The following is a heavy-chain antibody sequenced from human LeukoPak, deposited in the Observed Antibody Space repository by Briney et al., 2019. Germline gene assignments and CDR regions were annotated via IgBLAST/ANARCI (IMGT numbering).Heavy chain of an antibody. CDR3: SRPLGSLKEYWWLDP. J-gene: IGHJ5*02. D-gene: IGHD2/OR15-2a*01. Sequence: ASVKVSCTASGYTFSDYYIHWLRQAPGQGLEWMGWINPKSGVTNFAQYFQGRVTMTRDTSSTTVYMELTRLRSDDTAVYCCSRPLGSLKEYWWLDPWGQGTLVTVSS. CDR1: GYTFSDYY. V-gene: IGHV1-2*02. CDR2: INPKSGVT.